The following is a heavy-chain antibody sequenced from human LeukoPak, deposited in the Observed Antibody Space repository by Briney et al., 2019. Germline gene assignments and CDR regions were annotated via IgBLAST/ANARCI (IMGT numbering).Heavy chain of an antibody. CDR3: ATNILVRDIINWFDP. V-gene: IGHV1-3*01. Sequence: ASVKVSCKASGYTFTSYAMHWVHQAPGQRLEWMGWINAGNGNTKYSQEFQGRVTITRDTSASTAYMELSSLRYDDTAVYYCATNILVRDIINWFDPWGQGTLVTVSS. CDR1: GYTFTSYA. D-gene: IGHD3-10*01. J-gene: IGHJ5*02. CDR2: INAGNGNT.